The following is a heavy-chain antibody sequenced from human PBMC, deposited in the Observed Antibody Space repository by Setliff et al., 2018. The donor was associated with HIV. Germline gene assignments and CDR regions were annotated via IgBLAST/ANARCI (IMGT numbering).Heavy chain of an antibody. V-gene: IGHV3-7*01. CDR1: GFSFSKYS. D-gene: IGHD3-3*01. J-gene: IGHJ4*02. CDR3: AREGVHHNFWSGYTYYYGLDV. Sequence: GSLRLSCAAFGFSFSKYSMSWVRQAPGKGLEWVANIKEDGSATYYVESVRGRFTISRDNPNNLIYLQMDSLRGEDTAVYYCAREGVHHNFWSGYTYYYGLDVWGQGTLVTVSS. CDR2: IKEDGSAT.